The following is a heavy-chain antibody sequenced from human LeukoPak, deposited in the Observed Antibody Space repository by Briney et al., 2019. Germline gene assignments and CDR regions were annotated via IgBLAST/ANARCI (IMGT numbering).Heavy chain of an antibody. V-gene: IGHV3-21*01. CDR2: ISSSSSYI. CDR3: ARMKVGGYYDY. Sequence: GSLRLSCAASGFTFSSYSMNWVRQAPGKGLEWVSSISSSSSYIYYADSVKGRFTISRDNAKNSLYLQMNSLRAEGTAVYYCARMKVGGYYDYWGQGTLVTVSS. D-gene: IGHD3-22*01. CDR1: GFTFSSYS. J-gene: IGHJ4*02.